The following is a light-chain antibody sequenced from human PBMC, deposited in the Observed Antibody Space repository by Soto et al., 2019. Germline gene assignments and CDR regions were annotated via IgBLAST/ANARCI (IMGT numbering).Light chain of an antibody. CDR2: KVS. V-gene: IGKV2-30*01. J-gene: IGKJ5*01. Sequence: DGVMPQSPLSLPVTLGDPAGIPFVSIQVLEYSDGNTYLNWFRQRPGQSPRRLIYKVSNREAGVPDRFSGSRSGTDFTLKISRVDAEDVGLYYCMQGSHWPPITFGQGTRLEIK. CDR1: QVLEYSDGNTY. CDR3: MQGSHWPPIT.